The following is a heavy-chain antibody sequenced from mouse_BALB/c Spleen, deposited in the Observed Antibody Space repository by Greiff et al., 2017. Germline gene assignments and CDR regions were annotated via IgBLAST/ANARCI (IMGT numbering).Heavy chain of an antibody. J-gene: IGHJ1*01. D-gene: IGHD2-1*01. CDR2: IDPANGNT. V-gene: IGHV14-3*02. Sequence: EVQLQQSGAELVKPGASVKLSCTASGFNIKDTYMHWVKQRPEQGLEWIGRIDPANGNTKYDPKFQGKATITADTSSNTAYLQLSSLTSEDTAVYYCARDGNYNWYFDFWGAGTTVTVSS. CDR1: GFNIKDTY. CDR3: ARDGNYNWYFDF.